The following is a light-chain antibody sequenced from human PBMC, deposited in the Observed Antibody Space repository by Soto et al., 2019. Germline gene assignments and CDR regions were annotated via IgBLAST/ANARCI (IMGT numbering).Light chain of an antibody. J-gene: IGLJ2*01. CDR2: EVS. CDR1: SSDVGGYNY. V-gene: IGLV2-14*01. Sequence: QSALAQPASVSGSPGQSITISCTGTSSDVGGYNYVSWYQQHPGKAPKLMIYEVSNRPSGVSNRFSGSKSGNTASLTISGLQAEDEADYYCSSDTSTSAVLFGGGTKVTV. CDR3: SSDTSTSAVL.